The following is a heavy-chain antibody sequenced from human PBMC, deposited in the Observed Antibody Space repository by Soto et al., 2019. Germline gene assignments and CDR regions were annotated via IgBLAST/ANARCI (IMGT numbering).Heavy chain of an antibody. CDR2: ISSSGGIT. Sequence: EVQLLESGGNLGQPGGSLRLSCAASGFTFSDYVMSWVRQAPGKGLEWVSGISSSGGITYYADSVQGRFTISRDNSKNTLYLQMNSLRSEDTAIYYCAKGWLVRGGQFDYWGQGTLVTVSS. D-gene: IGHD6-19*01. CDR3: AKGWLVRGGQFDY. J-gene: IGHJ4*02. V-gene: IGHV3-23*01. CDR1: GFTFSDYV.